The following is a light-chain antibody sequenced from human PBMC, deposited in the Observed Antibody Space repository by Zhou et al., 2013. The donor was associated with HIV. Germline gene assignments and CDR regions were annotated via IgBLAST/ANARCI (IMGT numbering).Light chain of an antibody. CDR1: QAIRND. J-gene: IGKJ1*01. V-gene: IGKV1-5*03. CDR3: QQYNGYST. Sequence: QMTQSPSSLSASVGDRVTLTCRASQAIRNDLVWYQQKPGKAPKLLIYKASSLESGVPSRFSGSGSGTEFTLTISSLQPDDFATYYCQQYNGYSTFGQGTKVEIK. CDR2: KAS.